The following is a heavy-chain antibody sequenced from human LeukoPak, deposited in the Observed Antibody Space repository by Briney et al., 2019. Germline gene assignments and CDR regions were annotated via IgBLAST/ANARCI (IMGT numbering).Heavy chain of an antibody. V-gene: IGHV3-30*03. CDR1: GFTFSSYG. D-gene: IGHD6-13*01. CDR3: ATSAAGPDY. CDR2: ISYDGSNK. J-gene: IGHJ4*02. Sequence: GGSLRLSCAASGFTFSSYGMHWVRQAPGKGLEWVAVISYDGSNKYYADSVKGRFTISKDNGKNSLYLQMHSLRAEDTAVYYCATSAAGPDYWGQGTLVTVSS.